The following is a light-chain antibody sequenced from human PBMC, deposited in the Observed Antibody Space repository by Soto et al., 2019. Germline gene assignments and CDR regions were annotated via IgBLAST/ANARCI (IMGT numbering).Light chain of an antibody. J-gene: IGKJ1*01. CDR3: QKYNSYSRT. CDR2: DAS. CDR1: QSISSW. V-gene: IGKV1-5*01. Sequence: DIQMTQSRSTLSASAGDRVTITFRASQSISSWLAWYQQKPGKAPNLLIYDASSLESGVPSRFSGSGSGTEFTLTISSLQPDEFATYYCQKYNSYSRTVGQGTKVAI.